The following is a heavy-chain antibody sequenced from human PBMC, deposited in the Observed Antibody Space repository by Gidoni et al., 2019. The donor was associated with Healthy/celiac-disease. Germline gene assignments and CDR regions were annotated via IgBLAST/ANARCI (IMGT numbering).Heavy chain of an antibody. V-gene: IGHV3-11*01. CDR1: GFTILYYD. CDR2: ISSSGSTI. J-gene: IGHJ5*02. Sequence: QVQLVEPGGGLVKPGGLLRLSCAASGFTILYYDTSWNRQAPGKGLEWVSYISSSGSTIYYAASVKGRFTISRDNAKNSLYLQMNSLRAEDTAVYYCARDVEGSGRWRSYNWFDPWGQGTLVTVSS. D-gene: IGHD3-10*01. CDR3: ARDVEGSGRWRSYNWFDP.